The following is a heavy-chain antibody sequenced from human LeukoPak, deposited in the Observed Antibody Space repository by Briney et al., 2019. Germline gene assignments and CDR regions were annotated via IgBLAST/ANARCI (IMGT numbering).Heavy chain of an antibody. CDR1: GYTFTRYS. CDR3: ARSHAGYETEYYFDS. CDR2: ISAYNGDT. D-gene: IGHD5-12*01. Sequence: GASVMVSCKASGYTFTRYSIGWVRQAPGQGLEWVGWISAYNGDTKYEQKLQGRVTLTTDASTSTAYMELRSLRSDDTAIYYCARSHAGYETEYYFDSWGQGTLVTVSS. J-gene: IGHJ4*02. V-gene: IGHV1-18*01.